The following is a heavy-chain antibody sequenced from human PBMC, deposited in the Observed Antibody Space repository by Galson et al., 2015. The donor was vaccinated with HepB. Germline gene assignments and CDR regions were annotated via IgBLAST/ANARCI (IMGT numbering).Heavy chain of an antibody. D-gene: IGHD3-9*01. V-gene: IGHV1-24*01. Sequence: SVKVSCKVSGYTLSKLSMHWVRQSPGKGLEWMGGFDPEDGDTLYEQKFQGRITMTEDTSTDTVYMELRSLRSEDTALYYCATTYDILTGYPFDYWGQGTLVTVSS. CDR2: FDPEDGDT. J-gene: IGHJ4*02. CDR3: ATTYDILTGYPFDY. CDR1: GYTLSKLS.